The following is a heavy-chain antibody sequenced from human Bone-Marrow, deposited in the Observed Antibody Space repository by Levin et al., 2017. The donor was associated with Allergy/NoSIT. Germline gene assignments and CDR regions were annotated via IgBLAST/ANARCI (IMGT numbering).Heavy chain of an antibody. D-gene: IGHD2-2*01. V-gene: IGHV3-7*01. CDR1: GFIFSEFW. Sequence: PGGSLRLSCAASGFIFSEFWMSWVRQAPGKGLEWVASIKQDGSLKYYVDSVRGRFTISRDNAKNSPYLEMNSLRVEDTAVYYCAKVGELGYCSSTTCYHYFDHWGQGTRVTVSS. J-gene: IGHJ4*02. CDR3: AKVGELGYCSSTTCYHYFDH. CDR2: IKQDGSLK.